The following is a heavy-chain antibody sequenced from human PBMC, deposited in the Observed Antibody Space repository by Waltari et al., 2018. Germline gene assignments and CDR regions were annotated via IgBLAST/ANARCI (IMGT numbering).Heavy chain of an antibody. V-gene: IGHV3-23*01. CDR3: AKEAPLVQGFLWADF. Sequence: EVSLLESGGGLVQPGGSLRLSCAASGFTFSSYAMSWVRQTPGRGLEWFAVITTGGAPYYTDSVKCRFTIARDNSKNTLYLQMNSLRAEDTALYYCAKEAPLVQGFLWADFWGQGTLVTVSS. CDR1: GFTFSSYA. CDR2: ITTGGAP. D-gene: IGHD3-10*02. J-gene: IGHJ4*02.